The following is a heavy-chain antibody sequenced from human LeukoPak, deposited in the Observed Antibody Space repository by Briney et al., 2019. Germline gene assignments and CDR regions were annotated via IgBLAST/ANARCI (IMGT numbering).Heavy chain of an antibody. CDR3: ARDSGSYFVYAFDI. D-gene: IGHD1-26*01. CDR2: ISSSSSYI. Sequence: GGSLRLSCAASGFTFSSYSMNWVRQAPGKGLEWVSSISSSSSYIYYADSVKGRFTISRDNAKNSLYLQMNSLRAEDTAVYYCARDSGSYFVYAFDIWGQGTMVTVSS. J-gene: IGHJ3*02. V-gene: IGHV3-21*01. CDR1: GFTFSSYS.